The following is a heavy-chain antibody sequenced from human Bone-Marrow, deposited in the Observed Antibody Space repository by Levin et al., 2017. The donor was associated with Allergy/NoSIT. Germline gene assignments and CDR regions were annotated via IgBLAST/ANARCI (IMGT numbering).Heavy chain of an antibody. CDR2: IWNDGSKK. Sequence: GGSLRLSCAASGLTFINYGMHWVRQAPGKGLEWVAVIWNDGSKKYYGDSVKGRFTVSRDDSKDTLYLQMSSLRAEDTAVYYCARDRWGHSGYGGGFDYWDQGILVTVSS. J-gene: IGHJ4*02. V-gene: IGHV3-33*01. CDR1: GLTFINYG. CDR3: ARDRWGHSGYGGGFDY. D-gene: IGHD5-12*01.